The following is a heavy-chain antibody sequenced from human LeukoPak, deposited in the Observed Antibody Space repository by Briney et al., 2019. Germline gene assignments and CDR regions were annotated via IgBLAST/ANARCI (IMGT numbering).Heavy chain of an antibody. CDR2: ISGRGGST. J-gene: IGHJ4*02. V-gene: IGHV3-23*01. D-gene: IGHD3-22*01. Sequence: GGSLRLSCAASGFTFSSYAMNWVRQAPGKGLEWVSSISGRGGSTYYADSVKGRFTISRDNSKSTLFLQMNSLRAEDTAVYYCARSSSGYYPEDYWGQGTLVTVSS. CDR3: ARSSSGYYPEDY. CDR1: GFTFSSYA.